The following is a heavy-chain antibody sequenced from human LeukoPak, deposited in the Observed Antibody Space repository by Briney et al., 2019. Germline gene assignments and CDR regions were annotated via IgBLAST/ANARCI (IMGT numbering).Heavy chain of an antibody. CDR2: ISYDGSNK. CDR3: ASMDTATYWFDP. CDR1: GFTFSSYA. J-gene: IGHJ5*02. D-gene: IGHD5-18*01. V-gene: IGHV3-30-3*01. Sequence: GGSLRLSCAASGFTFSSYAMHWVRQAPGKGLEWVAVISYDGSNKYYADSVKGRFTISRDNSKNTLYLQMNSLRAEDTAVYYCASMDTATYWFDPWGQGTLVTVSS.